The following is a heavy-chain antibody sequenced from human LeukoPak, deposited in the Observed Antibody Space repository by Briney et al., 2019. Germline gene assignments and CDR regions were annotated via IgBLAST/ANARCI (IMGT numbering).Heavy chain of an antibody. CDR2: ISGSGGST. CDR3: APSPGDGDDY. V-gene: IGHV3-23*01. Sequence: PGGSLRLSCAASGFTFSSYSMNWVRQAPXXXXEWVSAISGSGGSTYYADSVKGRFTISRDNSKNTLYLQMNSLRAEDTAVYYCAPSPGDGDDYWGQGTLVTVSS. J-gene: IGHJ4*02. D-gene: IGHD4-17*01. CDR1: GFTFSSYS.